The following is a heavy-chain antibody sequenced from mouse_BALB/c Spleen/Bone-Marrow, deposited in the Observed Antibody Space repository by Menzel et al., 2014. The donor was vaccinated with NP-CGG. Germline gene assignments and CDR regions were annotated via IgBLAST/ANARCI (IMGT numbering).Heavy chain of an antibody. Sequence: QVQLQQSGPGLVSPSQSLSIPCTVSGFSLTSYGLSWVRQPPGKGLEWLGVIWGDGSTNYHSALISRLSISKDNSKSQVFLKLNSLQTDDTATYYCAKPTARAYAMDYWGQGTSVTVSS. CDR3: AKPTARAYAMDY. CDR1: GFSLTSYG. D-gene: IGHD3-2*01. CDR2: IWGDGST. J-gene: IGHJ4*01. V-gene: IGHV2-3*01.